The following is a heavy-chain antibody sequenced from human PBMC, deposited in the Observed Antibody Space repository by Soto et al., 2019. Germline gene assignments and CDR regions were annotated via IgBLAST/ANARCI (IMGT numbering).Heavy chain of an antibody. J-gene: IGHJ6*02. CDR1: GGSLNTYP. Sequence: QGQLLQSGAEVRKPGSSVKVSCKASGGSLNTYPISWVRQAPGQGLEWMGGIIPIFGSANYAQKFQGRVTITADKSTSTAYMELSSLRSEDKAVYYCVIAWRYVREPFGRDYNDMAVWGQGTTVSVSS. CDR3: VIAWRYVREPFGRDYNDMAV. V-gene: IGHV1-69*06. CDR2: IIPIFGSA. D-gene: IGHD3-9*01.